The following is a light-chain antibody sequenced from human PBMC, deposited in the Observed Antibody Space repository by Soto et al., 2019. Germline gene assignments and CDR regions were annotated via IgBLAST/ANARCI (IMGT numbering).Light chain of an antibody. Sequence: IEMTQSPLTLSAYIGARATXSCRASQSISSTLAWYHQKPGQAPRLLIYDGARRATGSPARFSGSGSGTEFTLTISSLEPDDFAVYYCQQRIKYTLTFGGGTKVDIK. V-gene: IGKV3-11*01. CDR1: QSISST. CDR3: QQRIKYTLT. J-gene: IGKJ4*02. CDR2: DGA.